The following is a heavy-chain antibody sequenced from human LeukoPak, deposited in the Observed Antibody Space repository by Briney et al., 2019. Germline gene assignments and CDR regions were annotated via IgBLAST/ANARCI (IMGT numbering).Heavy chain of an antibody. CDR2: INPNSGAT. Sequence: GPVKVSCKASGYTFIGYYIHWVRQAPGLGFEWMGVINPNSGATKSAQKFQGRVTMTRDTSISTAYLDLSRLTSDDTALYYGARSHCTTTNCYSHFDYWGQGTLLTVSS. J-gene: IGHJ4*02. CDR1: GYTFIGYY. CDR3: ARSHCTTTNCYSHFDY. V-gene: IGHV1-2*02. D-gene: IGHD2-2*01.